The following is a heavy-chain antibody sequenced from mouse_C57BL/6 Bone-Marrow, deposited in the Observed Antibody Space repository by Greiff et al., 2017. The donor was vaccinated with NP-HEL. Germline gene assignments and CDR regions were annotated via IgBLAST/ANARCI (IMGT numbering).Heavy chain of an antibody. J-gene: IGHJ4*01. Sequence: VQLQQSGAELVRPGASVKLSCTASGFNIKDDYMHWVKQRPEQGLEWIGWIDPENGDTEYASKFQGKATITADTSSNTAYLQLSSLTSEDTAVYYCTTVTLYYARDYWGQGTSVTVSS. CDR3: TTVTLYYARDY. D-gene: IGHD2-13*01. V-gene: IGHV14-4*01. CDR1: GFNIKDDY. CDR2: IDPENGDT.